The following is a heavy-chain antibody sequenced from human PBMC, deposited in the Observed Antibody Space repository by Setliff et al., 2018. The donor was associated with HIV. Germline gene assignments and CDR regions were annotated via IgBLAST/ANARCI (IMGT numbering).Heavy chain of an antibody. CDR2: IFYSGST. J-gene: IGHJ5*02. D-gene: IGHD6-13*01. CDR3: ARLRGSSTWYTGNWFDP. CDR1: GGSISSSIYY. Sequence: KPSETLSLTCTVSGGSISSSIYYWGWIRQPPGKGLEWIGNIFYSGSTYYNPSLKSRVTISVDTSKNQFSLRLSSVTAADTAVYYCARLRGSSTWYTGNWFDPWGQGTLVTVSS. V-gene: IGHV4-39*01.